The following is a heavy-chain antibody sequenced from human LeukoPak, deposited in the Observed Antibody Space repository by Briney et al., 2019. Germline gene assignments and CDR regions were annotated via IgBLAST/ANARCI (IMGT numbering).Heavy chain of an antibody. D-gene: IGHD5-18*01. V-gene: IGHV4-59*08. CDR3: ARGRGYSSPFDY. CDR2: IYYSGST. Sequence: SETLSLTCTVSGGSISSYYWSWIRQPPGKGLEWIEYIYYSGSTNYNPSLKSRVTISVDTSKNQFSLKLSSVTAADTAVYYCARGRGYSSPFDYWGQGTLVTVSS. CDR1: GGSISSYY. J-gene: IGHJ4*02.